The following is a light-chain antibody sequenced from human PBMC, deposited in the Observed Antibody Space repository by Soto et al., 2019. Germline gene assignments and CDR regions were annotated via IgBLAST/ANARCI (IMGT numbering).Light chain of an antibody. CDR3: LLYDGGAWV. V-gene: IGLV7-43*01. Sequence: QAVVTQEPSLTVSPGGTVTLTCASSAGAVTSGYYPNWFQQKPGQAPRALIYLTTNKHSWTPARFSGSLLGGKAALTLSGVQPEDEAEYYCLLYDGGAWVFGGGTKLTVL. CDR2: LTT. J-gene: IGLJ3*02. CDR1: AGAVTSGYY.